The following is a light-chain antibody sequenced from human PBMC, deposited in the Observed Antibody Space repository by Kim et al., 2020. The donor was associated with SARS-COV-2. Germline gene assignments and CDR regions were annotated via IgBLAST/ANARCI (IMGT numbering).Light chain of an antibody. CDR2: RSN. CDR1: SSNIGNNY. V-gene: IGLV1-47*01. CDR3: VAWDDSLNGRV. Sequence: GQEGTISCSGSSSNIGNNYVPWYHQLPGTAPKLLIYRSNQRPSGVPDRFSGSKSGTSASLAISALRSEDEADYYCVAWDDSLNGRVFGGGTKVTVL. J-gene: IGLJ3*02.